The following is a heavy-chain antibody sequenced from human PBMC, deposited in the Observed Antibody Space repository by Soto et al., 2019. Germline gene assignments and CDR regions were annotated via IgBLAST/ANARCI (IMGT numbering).Heavy chain of an antibody. V-gene: IGHV3-23*01. CDR3: AKPASRGPNWSDH. CDR2: ISGSGGST. J-gene: IGHJ5*02. Sequence: WGSRRLSCAASGFTFSSYAMSWVRQAPGKGLEWVSAISGSGGSTYYADSVKGRFTISRDNSKNTLYLQMNSLRAEDTAVYYCAKPASRGPNWSDHWGQGNMVTVSS. D-gene: IGHD3-22*01. CDR1: GFTFSSYA.